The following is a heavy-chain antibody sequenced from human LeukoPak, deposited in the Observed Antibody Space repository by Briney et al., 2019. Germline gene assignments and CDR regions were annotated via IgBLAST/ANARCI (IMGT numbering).Heavy chain of an antibody. CDR1: GFTFSTYA. J-gene: IGHJ6*02. Sequence: GGSLRLSCAASGFTFSTYAMSWVRQAPGKGLEWVGRIKSKTDGGTTDYAAPVKGRFTISRDDSKNTLYLQMNSLKTEDTAVYYCTTDGGLGPYCGGDCYDRYRVDCYYGMDVWGQGTTVTVSS. CDR2: IKSKTDGGTT. D-gene: IGHD2-21*02. CDR3: TTDGGLGPYCGGDCYDRYRVDCYYGMDV. V-gene: IGHV3-15*01.